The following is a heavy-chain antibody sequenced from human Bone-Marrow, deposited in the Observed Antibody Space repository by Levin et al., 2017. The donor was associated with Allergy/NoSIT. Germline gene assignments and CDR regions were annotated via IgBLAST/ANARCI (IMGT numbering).Heavy chain of an antibody. CDR3: ARAQGRLDY. Sequence: SETLSLTCAVSGDSITSGDWWTWVRQPPGKGLEWIGEMSHSGSPKYNPSLKSRVTISVDESKNQFSLELRSVTAADTAVYYCARAQGRLDYGGQGTLVTGSS. V-gene: IGHV4-4*02. CDR2: MSHSGSP. J-gene: IGHJ4*02. CDR1: GDSITSGDW.